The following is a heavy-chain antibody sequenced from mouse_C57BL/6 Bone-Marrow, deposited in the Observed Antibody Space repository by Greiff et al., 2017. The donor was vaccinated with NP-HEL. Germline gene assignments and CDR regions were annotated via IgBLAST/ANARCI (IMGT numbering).Heavy chain of an antibody. CDR3: ARKGLRKAFDY. Sequence: QVQLQQPGAELVRPGSSVKLSCKASGYTFTSYWMHWVKQRPIQGLEWIGNIDPSDSETHYNQKFKDKATLTVDKSSSTASMQLSSLTSEDSAFYYCARKGLRKAFDYWGQGTLSQSPQ. CDR1: GYTFTSYW. D-gene: IGHD1-1*01. V-gene: IGHV1-52*01. J-gene: IGHJ2*01. CDR2: IDPSDSET.